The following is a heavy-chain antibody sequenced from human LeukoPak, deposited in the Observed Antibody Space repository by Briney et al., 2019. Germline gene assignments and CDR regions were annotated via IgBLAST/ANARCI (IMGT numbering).Heavy chain of an antibody. D-gene: IGHD5-12*01. J-gene: IGHJ4*02. CDR3: ARESYGGYGGGALFDY. V-gene: IGHV3-30*04. CDR2: ISYDGSNK. CDR1: GFTFSSYA. Sequence: PGGSLRLSCAASGFTFSSYAMHWVRQAPGKGLEWVAVISYDGSNKYYADSVKGRFTISRDNSKNTLYLQMNSLRAEDTAVYYCARESYGGYGGGALFDYWGQGTLVTVSS.